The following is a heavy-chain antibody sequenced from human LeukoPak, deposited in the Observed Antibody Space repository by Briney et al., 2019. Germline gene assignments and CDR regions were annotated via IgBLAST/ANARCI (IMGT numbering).Heavy chain of an antibody. D-gene: IGHD6-19*01. Sequence: GGSLRLSCAASGFTFSSYAMSWVRQAPGKGLEWVSAISGSGGSTYYADSVKGRFTISRDNSKSTLYLQMNSLRAEDTAVYYCANAIRNRPAGTVLSYFDYWGQGTLVTVSS. CDR1: GFTFSSYA. CDR3: ANAIRNRPAGTVLSYFDY. V-gene: IGHV3-23*01. J-gene: IGHJ4*02. CDR2: ISGSGGST.